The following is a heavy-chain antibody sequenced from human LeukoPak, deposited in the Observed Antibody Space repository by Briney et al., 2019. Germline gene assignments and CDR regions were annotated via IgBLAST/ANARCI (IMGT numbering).Heavy chain of an antibody. CDR2: ISSSSGYV. CDR3: AREPDSETDYYGMDV. V-gene: IGHV3-21*01. J-gene: IGHJ6*02. CDR1: GFTFSTYS. Sequence: PGGSLRLSCAASGFTFSTYSMNWVRQAPGKGLEWVSSISSSSGYVHYADSAKGRFTISRDNAKNSLFLQMNSLRAEDTAVYYCAREPDSETDYYGMDVWGQGTTVTVSS.